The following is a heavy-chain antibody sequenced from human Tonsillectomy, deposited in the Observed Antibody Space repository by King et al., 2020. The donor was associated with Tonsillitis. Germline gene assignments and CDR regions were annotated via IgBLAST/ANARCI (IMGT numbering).Heavy chain of an antibody. Sequence: VQLVESGGGVVQPGRSLRLSCAASGFTFSEYAMNWVRQAPGKGLEWVAVISYDGSEIYYADSVEGRFTISRDNPKNTLYLQMNSLITEDTAVYYCTSREMRGGYSPFHYWGQGTLVTVSS. CDR1: GFTFSEYA. CDR2: ISYDGSEI. CDR3: TSREMRGGYSPFHY. V-gene: IGHV3-30-3*01. D-gene: IGHD5-24*01. J-gene: IGHJ4*02.